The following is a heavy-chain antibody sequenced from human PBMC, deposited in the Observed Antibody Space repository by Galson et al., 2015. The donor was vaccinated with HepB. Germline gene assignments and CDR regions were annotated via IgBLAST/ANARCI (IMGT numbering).Heavy chain of an antibody. CDR3: ARLYSAKSRFGDPEDI. J-gene: IGHJ3*02. V-gene: IGHV4-59*08. D-gene: IGHD3-10*01. CDR2: IYYSGST. Sequence: TLSLTCTVSGGSISSYYWSWIRQPPGKGLEWIGYIYYSGSTNYNPSLKSRVTISVDTSKNQFSLKLSSVTAADTAVYYCARLYSAKSRFGDPEDIWGQGTMVTVSS. CDR1: GGSISSYY.